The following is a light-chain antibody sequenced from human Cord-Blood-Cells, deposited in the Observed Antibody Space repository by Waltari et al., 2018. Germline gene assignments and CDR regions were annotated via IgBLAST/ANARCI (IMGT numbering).Light chain of an antibody. CDR3: SSYTSSSTYV. Sequence: QSALTQPASVSGSPAQSITISCTGTSSDVGGYHYVSWYQQHPGKAPKLMIYDVSNRPSGVPNRFSGSKSGNTASLTISGLQAEDEADYYCSSYTSSSTYVFGTGTKVTVL. CDR2: DVS. J-gene: IGLJ1*01. CDR1: SSDVGGYHY. V-gene: IGLV2-14*03.